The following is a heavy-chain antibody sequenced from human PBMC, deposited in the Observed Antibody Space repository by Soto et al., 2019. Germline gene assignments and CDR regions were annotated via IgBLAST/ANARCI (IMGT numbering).Heavy chain of an antibody. J-gene: IGHJ4*02. V-gene: IGHV4-30-4*01. CDR1: GGSISSGDYY. D-gene: IGHD2-21*02. CDR2: IYYSGST. Sequence: PSETLSLTCTVSGGSISSGDYYWSWIRQPPGKGLEWIGYIYYSGSTYYNPSLKSRVTISVDTSKNQFSLKLSSVTAADTAVYYCARAPLAYCGGDCYSAGDYWGQGTLVTVSS. CDR3: ARAPLAYCGGDCYSAGDY.